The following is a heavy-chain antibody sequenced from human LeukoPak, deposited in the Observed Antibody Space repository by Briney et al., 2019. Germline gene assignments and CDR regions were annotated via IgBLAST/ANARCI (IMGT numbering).Heavy chain of an antibody. J-gene: IGHJ5*02. CDR2: IYPGDSDT. CDR1: GYRFTSYW. CDR3: ARQGSSGSTNWFDP. Sequence: GESLRISCKGSGYRFTSYWIGWVREMPGKGLEWMGVIYPGDSDTRYSPSFQGQVTISADRSISTAYLQWSSLKASDTAMYYCARQGSSGSTNWFDPWGQGTLVTVSS. V-gene: IGHV5-51*01. D-gene: IGHD3-22*01.